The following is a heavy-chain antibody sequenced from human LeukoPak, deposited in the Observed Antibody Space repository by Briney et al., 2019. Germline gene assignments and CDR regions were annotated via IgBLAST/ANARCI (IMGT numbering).Heavy chain of an antibody. CDR1: GYTFTSLG. CDR2: ISAYNGNT. Sequence: ASVTLACKASGYTFTSLGISWVRQAPGQGLEWMGWISAYNGNTNYAHKLQGRVTMTTDTCARTAHLELRSLRTDDTAVYYCARDDRLRGFSWGQGTLVTVSS. D-gene: IGHD2-8*01. CDR3: ARDDRLRGFS. V-gene: IGHV1-18*01. J-gene: IGHJ5*02.